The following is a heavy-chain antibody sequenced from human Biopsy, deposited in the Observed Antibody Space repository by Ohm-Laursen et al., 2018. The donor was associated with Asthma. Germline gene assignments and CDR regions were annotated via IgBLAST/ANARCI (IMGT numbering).Heavy chain of an antibody. D-gene: IGHD2-2*01. Sequence: SVKVSCKFLGGTFSTYVIGWARQAPGQGLEWMGGINSVFGTTTYPQKFQDRVTITADDSTSTVYMELSSLRSEDTAVYYCARKAGSCISRTCYSLDFWGQGTLVTVSS. CDR2: INSVFGTT. CDR1: GGTFSTYV. CDR3: ARKAGSCISRTCYSLDF. J-gene: IGHJ4*02. V-gene: IGHV1-69*13.